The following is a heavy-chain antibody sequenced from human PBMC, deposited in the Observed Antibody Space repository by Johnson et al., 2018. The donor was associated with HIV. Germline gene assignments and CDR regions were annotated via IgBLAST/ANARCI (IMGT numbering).Heavy chain of an antibody. D-gene: IGHD1-1*01. CDR3: TTNSPFDI. J-gene: IGHJ3*02. V-gene: IGHV3-20*04. CDR1: GFTFDDYG. Sequence: VKLVESGGGVVRPGGSLRLSCAASGFTFDDYGMSWVRQAPGKGLEWVSGVSWNGSRTHYADSVKGRFTISRDNARSSLFLQMNSLRVEDTAIYYCTTNSPFDIWGQGTMVTVSS. CDR2: VSWNGSRT.